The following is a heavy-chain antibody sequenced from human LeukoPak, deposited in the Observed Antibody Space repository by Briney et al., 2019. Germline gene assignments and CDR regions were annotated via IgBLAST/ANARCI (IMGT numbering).Heavy chain of an antibody. J-gene: IGHJ4*02. CDR1: GFTFSSYS. CDR2: ISSSSSYI. CDR3: ARPAANYCSGGSCYFDY. D-gene: IGHD2-15*01. Sequence: PGGSLRLSCAASGFTFSSYSMNWVRQAPGKGLEWVSSISSSSSYIYYADSVKGRFTISRDNAKNSLYLQMNSLRAEDTALYYCARPAANYCSGGSCYFDYWGQGTLVTVSS. V-gene: IGHV3-21*01.